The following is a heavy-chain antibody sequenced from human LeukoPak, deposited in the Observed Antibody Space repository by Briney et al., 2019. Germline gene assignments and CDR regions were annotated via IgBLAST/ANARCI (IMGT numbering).Heavy chain of an antibody. CDR1: GFTFDDYA. CDR2: ISWNSGSI. Sequence: GGSLRLSCAASGFTFDDYAVHWVRQAPGKGLEWVSGISWNSGSIGYADSVKGRFTISRDNAKNSLYLQMNSLRAEDTALYYCAKVRGVWGYFDYWGQGTLVTVSS. CDR3: AKVRGVWGYFDY. V-gene: IGHV3-9*01. D-gene: IGHD3-3*01. J-gene: IGHJ4*02.